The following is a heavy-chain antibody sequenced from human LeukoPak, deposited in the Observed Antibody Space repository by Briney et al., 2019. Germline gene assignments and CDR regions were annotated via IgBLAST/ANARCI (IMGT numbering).Heavy chain of an antibody. CDR3: ARGAHSSRWYGPFDF. V-gene: IGHV3-13*01. CDR2: IAIAGDT. Sequence: GGSLRLSCAASGFTFSNYDMHWVRQATGRGLEWVSSIAIAGDTYYPGSVKGRFTTSREDAKNSLYLQLNSLRAGDTAVYYCARGAHSSRWYGPFDFWGQGTMVTVSS. D-gene: IGHD6-13*01. CDR1: GFTFSNYD. J-gene: IGHJ3*01.